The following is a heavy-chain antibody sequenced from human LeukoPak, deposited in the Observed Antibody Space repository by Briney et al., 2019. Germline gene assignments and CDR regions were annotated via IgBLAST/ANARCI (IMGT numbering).Heavy chain of an antibody. CDR1: GFTFSSYA. CDR2: ISYDGSNK. Sequence: GGSLRLSCAASGFTFSSYAMHWVRQAPGKGLEWVAVISYDGSNKYYADSVKGRFTISRDNSKNTLYLQMNSLRAEDTAVYYCARATSSTSAFDYWGQGTLVTVSS. V-gene: IGHV3-30-3*01. D-gene: IGHD2-2*01. CDR3: ARATSSTSAFDY. J-gene: IGHJ4*02.